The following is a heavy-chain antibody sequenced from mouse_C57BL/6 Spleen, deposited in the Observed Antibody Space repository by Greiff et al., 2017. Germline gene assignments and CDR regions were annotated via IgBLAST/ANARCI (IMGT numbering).Heavy chain of an antibody. CDR1: GYTFTDYY. D-gene: IGHD2-4*01. J-gene: IGHJ3*01. V-gene: IGHV1-19*01. CDR3: ARDVYYDYPFAY. Sequence: VQLKQSGPVLVKPGASVKMSCKASGYTFTDYYMNWVKQSHGKSLEWIGVINPYNGGTSYNQKFKGKATLTVDKSSSTAYMELNSLTSEDSAVYYCARDVYYDYPFAYWGQGTLVTVSA. CDR2: INPYNGGT.